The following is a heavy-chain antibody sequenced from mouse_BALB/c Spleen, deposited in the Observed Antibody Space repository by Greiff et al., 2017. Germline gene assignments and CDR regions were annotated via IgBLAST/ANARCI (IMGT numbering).Heavy chain of an antibody. Sequence: DVHLVESGGGLVQPGGSLKLSCAASGFTFSSYTMSWVRQTPEKRLEWVAYISNGGGSTYYPDTVKGRFTISRDNAKNTLYLQMSSLKSEDTAMYYCARQKLGLDYWGQGTTLTVSS. D-gene: IGHD4-1*01. CDR3: ARQKLGLDY. CDR1: GFTFSSYT. V-gene: IGHV5-12-2*01. CDR2: ISNGGGST. J-gene: IGHJ2*01.